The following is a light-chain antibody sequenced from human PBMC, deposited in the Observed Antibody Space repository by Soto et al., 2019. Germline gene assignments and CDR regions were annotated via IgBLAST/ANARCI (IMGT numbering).Light chain of an antibody. J-gene: IGKJ4*01. Sequence: EIVLTQSPGTLSLFPGERATLSCRASQNFASTFIAWYQVKPGQTPRLLIYAASSRATGISDRFSGSGSGTDFTLTINRLEPEDFGMYYCQHYDSSRLTFGGGTKVEIK. CDR3: QHYDSSRLT. CDR2: AAS. CDR1: QNFASTF. V-gene: IGKV3-20*01.